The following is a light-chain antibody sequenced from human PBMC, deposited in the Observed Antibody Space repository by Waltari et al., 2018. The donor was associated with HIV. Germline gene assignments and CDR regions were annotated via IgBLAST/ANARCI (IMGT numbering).Light chain of an antibody. V-gene: IGLV2-14*01. CDR3: ASYTADDTVL. CDR2: EVD. J-gene: IGLJ2*01. CDR1: DSDFGLYNF. Sequence: SDPTQPASVSGFLGQSITISCTGGDSDFGLYNFISWYQQQPGEVPKLLLYEVDTRASGIPGRFSGSKSGNTASLTITGLQIEDEGLYYCASYTADDTVLFGGGTTVTVL.